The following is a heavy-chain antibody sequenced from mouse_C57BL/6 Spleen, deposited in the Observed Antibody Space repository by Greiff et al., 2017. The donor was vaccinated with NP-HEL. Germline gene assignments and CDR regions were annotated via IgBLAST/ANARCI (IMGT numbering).Heavy chain of an antibody. CDR1: GYTFTDYE. CDR3: TSYGYDY. CDR2: IDPETGGT. Sequence: VQLQESGAELVRPGASVTLSCKASGYTFTDYEMHWVKQTPVHGLEWIGAIDPETGGTAYNQKFKGKAILTADKSSSTAYMELRSLTSEDSAVYYCTSYGYDYWGQGTTLTVSS. V-gene: IGHV1-15*01. D-gene: IGHD2-2*01. J-gene: IGHJ2*01.